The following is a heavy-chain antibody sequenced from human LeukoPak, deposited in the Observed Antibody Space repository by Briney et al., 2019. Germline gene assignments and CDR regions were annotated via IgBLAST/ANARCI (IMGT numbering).Heavy chain of an antibody. CDR1: GFTFSNSW. Sequence: GGSLRLSCAPSGFTFSNSWMHWVRQAPGKGRVWVSRINPEGSSTRYADSVKGRFTIYRDNAKNTLYLKMNSLRAEDTAVYYCARDQGGPRDYWGQGSLVTVSS. V-gene: IGHV3-74*01. D-gene: IGHD3-16*01. CDR3: ARDQGGPRDY. J-gene: IGHJ4*02. CDR2: INPEGSST.